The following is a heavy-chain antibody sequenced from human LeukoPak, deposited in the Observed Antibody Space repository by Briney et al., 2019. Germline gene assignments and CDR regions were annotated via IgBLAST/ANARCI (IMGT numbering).Heavy chain of an antibody. V-gene: IGHV1-69*13. Sequence: GASVKVSCKASGGTFSSYAISWVRQAPGQGPEWMGGIIPIFGTANYAQKFQGRVTITADESTSTAYMELSSLRSEDTAVYYCARDVEYYFDYWGQGTLVTVSS. D-gene: IGHD3-3*01. CDR3: ARDVEYYFDY. CDR2: IIPIFGTA. CDR1: GGTFSSYA. J-gene: IGHJ4*02.